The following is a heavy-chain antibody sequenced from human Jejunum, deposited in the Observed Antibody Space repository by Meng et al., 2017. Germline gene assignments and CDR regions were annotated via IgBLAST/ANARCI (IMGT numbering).Heavy chain of an antibody. D-gene: IGHD6-13*01. J-gene: IGHJ4*02. V-gene: IGHV4-31*03. CDR3: AHSSSSSSYGFDY. CDR1: GDSISSGDYP. CDR2: IYYSGNT. Sequence: LRLSCNVSGDSISSGDYPWSWIRQDAGKGLECIAYIYYSGNTYYKQSLKSRVTISVDTAKNQVSLKLSSVTAADTAVYYCAHSSSSSSYGFDYWGQGTLVTVSS.